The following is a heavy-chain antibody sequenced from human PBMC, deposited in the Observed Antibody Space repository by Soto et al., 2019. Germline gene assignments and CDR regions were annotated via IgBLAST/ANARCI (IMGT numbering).Heavy chain of an antibody. CDR3: ARGYYGRSWRVFDY. J-gene: IGHJ4*02. Sequence: QVPLVQSGADVKKPGASVKVSCKTSGYTFSGYFMHWLRQAPGQGLEWMGWMNPNSGGTDYAQNFQGRVSMTWDTSISTAYLELSRLRSDDTAIYYCARGYYGRSWRVFDYWGQGTLVTVSS. V-gene: IGHV1-2*02. CDR2: MNPNSGGT. D-gene: IGHD3-10*01. CDR1: GYTFSGYF.